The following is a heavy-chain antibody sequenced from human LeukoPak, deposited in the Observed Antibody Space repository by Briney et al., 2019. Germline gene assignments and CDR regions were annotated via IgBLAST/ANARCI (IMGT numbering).Heavy chain of an antibody. V-gene: IGHV4-61*08. CDR2: IYNIVNT. CDR3: ARSTKTRELPCYFDY. D-gene: IGHD3-10*01. J-gene: IGHJ4*02. CDR1: GDSVNSGGYF. Sequence: SETLSLTCTVSGDSVNSGGYFWSWIRQPPGKGLEWIGYIYNIVNTNYNPSLKSRVTISVDTSKNQFSLKLSSVTAADTAVYYCARSTKTRELPCYFDYWGQGTLVTVSS.